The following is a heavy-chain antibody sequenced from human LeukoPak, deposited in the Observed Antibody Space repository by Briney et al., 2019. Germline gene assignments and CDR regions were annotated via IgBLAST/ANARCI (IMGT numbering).Heavy chain of an antibody. CDR1: GGSISSSSYY. D-gene: IGHD2-2*02. CDR3: ARQEIGNCSSSSCYSFDY. J-gene: IGHJ4*02. V-gene: IGHV4-39*06. CDR2: IYYSGST. Sequence: PSETLSLTCTVSGGSISSSSYYWGWIRQPPGKGLEWIGSIYYSGSTYYNPSLKSRVTISVDTSKNQFPLKPSSVTAADTAVYYCARQEIGNCSSSSCYSFDYWGQGTLVTVSS.